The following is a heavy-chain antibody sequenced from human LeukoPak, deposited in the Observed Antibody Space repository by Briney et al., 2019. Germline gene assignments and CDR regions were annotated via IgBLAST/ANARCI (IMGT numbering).Heavy chain of an antibody. CDR1: GFTFSNYW. V-gene: IGHV3-48*01. Sequence: GGSLRLSCAASGFTFSNYWIHWVRQAPGKGLEWISYISSSSTIIHYADSVKGRFTISRDDAKNSLYLQMNSLRAEDTAVYYCAKVPRQHDNWFDPWGQGTLITVSS. D-gene: IGHD6-13*01. CDR3: AKVPRQHDNWFDP. CDR2: ISSSSTII. J-gene: IGHJ5*02.